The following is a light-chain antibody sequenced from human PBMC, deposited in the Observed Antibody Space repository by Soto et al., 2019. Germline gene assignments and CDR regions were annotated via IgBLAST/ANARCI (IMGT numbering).Light chain of an antibody. CDR1: SSDVGLYNL. CDR2: EVN. J-gene: IGLJ3*02. Sequence: QSALTQPASVSGSPGQSITISGTGTSSDVGLYNLVSWYQHLPGEAPKLIIYEVNERPSGISDRFSGSKSGNTASLTISGLQVEDEADYYCCSYVGSSILMFGGGTKLTVL. V-gene: IGLV2-23*02. CDR3: CSYVGSSILM.